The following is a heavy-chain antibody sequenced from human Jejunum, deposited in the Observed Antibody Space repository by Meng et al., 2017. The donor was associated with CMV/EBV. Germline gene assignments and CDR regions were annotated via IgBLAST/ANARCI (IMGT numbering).Heavy chain of an antibody. CDR2: ISSYNRHT. CDR3: ARGAVYYGSGSPEAH. V-gene: IGHV1-18*01. J-gene: IGHJ4*02. CDR1: GYTFTSYA. Sequence: SGYTFTSYAVSGVRQAPGQGLEWIGGISSYNRHTNYAQKFQGRLTMTAETSTSTAYMELRSLTSDDTAVYYCARGAVYYGSGSPEAHWGQGTLVTVSS. D-gene: IGHD3-10*01.